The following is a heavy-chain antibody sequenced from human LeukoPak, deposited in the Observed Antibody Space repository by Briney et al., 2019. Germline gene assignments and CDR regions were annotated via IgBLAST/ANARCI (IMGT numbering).Heavy chain of an antibody. J-gene: IGHJ3*02. V-gene: IGHV4-34*01. Sequence: PSETLSLTCAVYGGSFSGYYWSWIRQPPGKGLEWIGEINHSGSTNYNPSLKSRVTISVDTSKNQFSLKLSSVTAADTAVYYCARGGDDYVWGGYRPDDAFDIWGQGTMVTVSS. D-gene: IGHD3-16*02. CDR1: GGSFSGYY. CDR3: ARGGDDYVWGGYRPDDAFDI. CDR2: INHSGST.